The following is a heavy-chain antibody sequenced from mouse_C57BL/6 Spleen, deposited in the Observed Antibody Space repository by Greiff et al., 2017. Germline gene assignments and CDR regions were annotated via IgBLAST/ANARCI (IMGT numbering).Heavy chain of an antibody. J-gene: IGHJ4*01. CDR2: INYDGSST. D-gene: IGHD2-4*01. V-gene: IGHV5-16*01. CDR1: GFTFSDYY. CDR3: ARGGDYDDAMDY. Sequence: EVKLMESGGGLVKPGGSLKLSCAASGFTFSDYYMAWVRQVPEKGLEWVANINYDGSSTYYLDSLKSRFIISRDNAKNILYLQMSSLKSEDTATYYCARGGDYDDAMDYWGQGTSVTVSS.